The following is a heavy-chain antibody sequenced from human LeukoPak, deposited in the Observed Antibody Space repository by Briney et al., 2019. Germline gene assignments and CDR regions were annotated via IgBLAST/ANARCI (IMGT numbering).Heavy chain of an antibody. CDR1: GYTFTGYY. CDR2: INPNSGGT. J-gene: IGHJ4*02. CDR3: ARTRPVTHEDYFDY. D-gene: IGHD4-17*01. Sequence: ASVKVSCKASGYTFTGYYMHWVRQAPGQGLEWTGWINPNSGGTNYAQKFQGRVTMTRDTSISTAYMELSRLRSDDTAVYYCARTRPVTHEDYFDYWGQGTLVTVSS. V-gene: IGHV1-2*02.